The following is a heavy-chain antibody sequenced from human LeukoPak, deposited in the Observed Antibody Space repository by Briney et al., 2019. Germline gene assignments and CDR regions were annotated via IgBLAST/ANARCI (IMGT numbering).Heavy chain of an antibody. CDR2: IIPILGIA. D-gene: IGHD5-24*01. CDR3: ARDGWGLSDGYNSDY. V-gene: IGHV1-69*04. Sequence: SVNVSCKASACTSSSYTISWVRQAPGQGLEWMGRIIPILGIANYAQKFQGRVTITADKSTSTAYMELSSLRSEDTAVYYCARDGWGLSDGYNSDYWGQGTLVTVSS. CDR1: ACTSSSYT. J-gene: IGHJ4*02.